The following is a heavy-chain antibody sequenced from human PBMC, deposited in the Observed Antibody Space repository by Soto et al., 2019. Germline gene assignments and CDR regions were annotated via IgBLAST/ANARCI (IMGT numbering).Heavy chain of an antibody. CDR2: IYYSGST. Sequence: QVQLQESGPGLVKPSQTLSLTCTVSGGSISSGGYYWSWIRQHPGKGLEWIGYIYYSGSTYYNPSLKSRVTISVDTPKSQFSLKLSSVTAADTAVYYCAREVQEGPPRYGSGSYSPHWGQGTLVTVSS. CDR3: AREVQEGPPRYGSGSYSPH. CDR1: GGSISSGGYY. J-gene: IGHJ4*02. D-gene: IGHD3-10*01. V-gene: IGHV4-31*03.